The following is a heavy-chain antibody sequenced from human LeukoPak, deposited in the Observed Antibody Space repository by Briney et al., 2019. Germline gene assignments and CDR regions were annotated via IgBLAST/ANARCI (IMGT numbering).Heavy chain of an antibody. D-gene: IGHD2-15*01. CDR2: FYPEDGET. CDR1: GYTLTELC. J-gene: IGHJ4*02. V-gene: IGHV1-24*01. Sequence: ASVTVSCKVSGYTLTELCMHWLRQAPGKGLEWMGGFYPEDGETNYEQKFQGRVPITEDTYTDTAYMELSSLSYDDTAVADLYRLVAASAGFDYWGQGTLVTVPS. CDR3: YRLVAASAGFDY.